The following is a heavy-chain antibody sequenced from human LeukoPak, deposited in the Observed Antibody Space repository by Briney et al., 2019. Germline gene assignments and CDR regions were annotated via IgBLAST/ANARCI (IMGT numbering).Heavy chain of an antibody. CDR2: LYPGVST. CDR3: ARMRFYDSTGYSPGHYMDV. V-gene: IGHV4-4*07. J-gene: IGHJ6*03. CDR1: GGPIYSYY. D-gene: IGHD3-22*01. Sequence: SETLSLTCTVSGGPIYSYYWSWIRQTAGKGLEWIGRLYPGVSTDYNPSLKSRVTMSVDTSKKQFALKLSAVTAADTAVYYCARMRFYDSTGYSPGHYMDVWGKGTTVTVSS.